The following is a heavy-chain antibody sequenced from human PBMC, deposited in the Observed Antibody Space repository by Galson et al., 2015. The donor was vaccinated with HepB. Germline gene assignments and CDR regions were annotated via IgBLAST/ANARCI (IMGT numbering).Heavy chain of an antibody. CDR2: ISAYNGNT. CDR3: ARALYDYVWGSFDY. Sequence: SVKVSCKASGYTFTSYGISWVRQAPGQGLEWMGWISAYNGNTNYAQKLQGRVTMTTDTSTSTAYMELRSLRSDDTAVYYCARALYDYVWGSFDYWGQGTLVTVSS. J-gene: IGHJ4*02. D-gene: IGHD3-16*01. CDR1: GYTFTSYG. V-gene: IGHV1-18*04.